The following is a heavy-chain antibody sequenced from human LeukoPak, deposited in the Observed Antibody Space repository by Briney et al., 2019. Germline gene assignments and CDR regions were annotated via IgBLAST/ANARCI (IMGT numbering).Heavy chain of an antibody. CDR1: GFTFDSYA. CDR3: ARVVATSNFDF. J-gene: IGHJ4*02. CDR2: ITGSGGTT. D-gene: IGHD5-12*01. V-gene: IGHV3-23*01. Sequence: QPGGSLRLSCAASGFTFDSYALSWVRQAPGKGLEWVSAITGSGGTTYYADSVKGRFTISRDNSNDTLYLQMDSLRAEDTAVYYCARVVATSNFDFWGQGTLVTVSS.